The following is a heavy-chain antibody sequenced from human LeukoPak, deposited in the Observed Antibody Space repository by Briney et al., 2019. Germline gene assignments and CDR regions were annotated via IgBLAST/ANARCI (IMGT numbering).Heavy chain of an antibody. V-gene: IGHV3-23*01. CDR3: TNEIRPNDY. CDR1: EFDFSSHA. CDR2: ISISGSKT. J-gene: IGHJ4*02. Sequence: GGSLRLSCAASEFDFSSHAMTWVRQAPGKGLEWVSAISISGSKTYYADSVKGRFTISRDNSKNTLYLQMNSLRAEDTAVYYCTNEIRPNDYWGQGTQVTVSS. D-gene: IGHD4-17*01.